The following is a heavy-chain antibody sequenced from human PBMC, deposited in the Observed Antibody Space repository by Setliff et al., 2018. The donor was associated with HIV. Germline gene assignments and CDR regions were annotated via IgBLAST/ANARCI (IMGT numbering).Heavy chain of an antibody. D-gene: IGHD3-22*01. J-gene: IGHJ4*02. V-gene: IGHV1-3*01. Sequence: ASVKVSCKAFGYTFSTNAIHWVRQAPGQRLEWMGYINAGDDNTRYSEKFQGRVTITRDTSANTAYMELSSLRSEDTAVYYCARGGVYYYDSSGWSMDYWGQGILVTVSS. CDR3: ARGGVYYYDSSGWSMDY. CDR2: INAGDDNT. CDR1: GYTFSTNA.